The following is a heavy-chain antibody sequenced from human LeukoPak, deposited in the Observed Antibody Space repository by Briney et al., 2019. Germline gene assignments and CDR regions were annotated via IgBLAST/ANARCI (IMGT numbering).Heavy chain of an antibody. CDR1: GGSISSGSYF. V-gene: IGHV4-30-2*03. J-gene: IGHJ6*03. Sequence: SQTLSLTCTVSGGSISSGSYFWSWIRQPAGKGLEWIGSIYYSGSTYYNPSLKSRVTISVDTSKNQFSLKLSSVTAADTAVYYCARLELAAPKRWLQLNDYCYYMDVWGKGTTVTVSS. CDR2: IYYSGST. CDR3: ARLELAAPKRWLQLNDYCYYMDV. D-gene: IGHD5-24*01.